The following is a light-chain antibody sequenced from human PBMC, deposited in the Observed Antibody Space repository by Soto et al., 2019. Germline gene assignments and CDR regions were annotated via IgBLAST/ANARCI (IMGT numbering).Light chain of an antibody. J-gene: IGKJ1*01. CDR3: QQYGSPPRT. CDR2: GAS. CDR1: QSVSNSY. V-gene: IGKV3-20*01. Sequence: EIVLTQAPGSLSMSRGERATLSCIASQSVSNSYLAWYQQKPGQAPRLLIYGASGRATGIPERFSGSGSGTDFTLTISRLDPEDCAVYYCQQYGSPPRTFGPGTKVDIK.